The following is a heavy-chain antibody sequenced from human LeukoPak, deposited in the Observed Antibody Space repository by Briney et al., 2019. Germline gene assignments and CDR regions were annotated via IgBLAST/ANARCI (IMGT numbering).Heavy chain of an antibody. CDR2: INPSGGST. J-gene: IGHJ4*02. V-gene: IGHV1-46*03. CDR3: ATDILTGKDY. Sequence: ASVKVSCKASVYTFTSYYMHWVRQAPGQGLEWMGIINPSGGSTSYAQKFQGRVTMTRDMSTSTVYMELSSLRSEDTAVYYCATDILTGKDYWGQGTLVTVSS. CDR1: VYTFTSYY. D-gene: IGHD3-9*01.